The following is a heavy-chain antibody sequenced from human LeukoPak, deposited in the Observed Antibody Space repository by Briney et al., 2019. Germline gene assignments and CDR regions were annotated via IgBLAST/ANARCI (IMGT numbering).Heavy chain of an antibody. CDR2: ISGSGGST. D-gene: IGHD2/OR15-2a*01. Sequence: GGSLRLSCAASGFTFDDYAMHWVRQAPGKGLEWVSAISGSGGSTYYADSVKGRFTISRDNSKTTLYLQMNSLRAEDTAVYYCAKDLSPGNFWGQGTLVTVSS. J-gene: IGHJ4*02. CDR3: AKDLSPGNF. CDR1: GFTFDDYA. V-gene: IGHV3-23*01.